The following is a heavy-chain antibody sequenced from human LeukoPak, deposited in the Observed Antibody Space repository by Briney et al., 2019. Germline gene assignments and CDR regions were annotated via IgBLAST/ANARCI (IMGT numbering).Heavy chain of an antibody. V-gene: IGHV3-66*01. CDR2: IYRGGRA. CDR1: GFTVSSNY. J-gene: IGHJ4*02. Sequence: PGGSLRLSCAVSGFTVSSNYMSWVRQPPGKGVEWVSFIYRGGRAYYADSVKGRFTISRDNSKNTLYLQMNSLRAEDTAVYYCAKEFFMVYRGQGNLVTVSS. D-gene: IGHD4/OR15-4a*01. CDR3: AKEFFMVY.